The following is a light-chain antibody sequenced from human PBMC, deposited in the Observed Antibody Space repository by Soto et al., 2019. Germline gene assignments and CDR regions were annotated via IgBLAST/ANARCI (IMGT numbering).Light chain of an antibody. J-gene: IGKJ1*01. CDR3: QQYGNSPQT. CDR1: QSLNRRY. Sequence: EILLTQSPGTLSLSPGERATLSCRASQSLNRRYLAWYQQKPGQAPRLLIYDASRRATDIPDRFSGSGSGTDFTLTISRLEPEDFAVYYCQQYGNSPQTFGQGTKVDIK. CDR2: DAS. V-gene: IGKV3-20*01.